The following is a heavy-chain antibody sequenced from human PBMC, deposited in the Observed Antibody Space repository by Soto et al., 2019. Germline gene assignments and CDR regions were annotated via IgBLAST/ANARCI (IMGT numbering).Heavy chain of an antibody. D-gene: IGHD6-13*01. CDR3: AKDRGGGSSIAAVYYYGMDV. CDR2: ISYDGSNK. V-gene: IGHV3-30*18. CDR1: GFTFSSYG. J-gene: IGHJ6*02. Sequence: QVQLVESGGGVVQPGRSLRLSCAASGFTFSSYGMHWVRQAPGKGLEWVAVISYDGSNKYYADSVKGRFTISRDNSKNTLYLQMNSLRAEDTAVYYCAKDRGGGSSIAAVYYYGMDVWGQGTTVTVSS.